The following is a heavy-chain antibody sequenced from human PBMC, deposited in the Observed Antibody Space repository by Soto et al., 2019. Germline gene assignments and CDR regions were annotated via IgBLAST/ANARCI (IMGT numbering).Heavy chain of an antibody. D-gene: IGHD5-18*01. CDR2: ISYDGSNK. CDR3: ARAHTAMVSAFDI. V-gene: IGHV3-30-3*01. CDR1: GFTFSSYA. Sequence: PGGSLRLSCAASGFTFSSYAMHWVRQAPGKGLEWVAVISYDGSNKYYADSVKGRFTISRDNSKNTLYLQMNSLRAEDTAVYYCARAHTAMVSAFDIWGQGTMVTVSS. J-gene: IGHJ3*02.